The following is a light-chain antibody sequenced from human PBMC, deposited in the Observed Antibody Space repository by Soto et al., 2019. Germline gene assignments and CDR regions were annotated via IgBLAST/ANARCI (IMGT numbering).Light chain of an antibody. V-gene: IGKV3-20*01. CDR3: QQYGRSPPIT. Sequence: VMTQSPLSLAMSPGRSATLSCRASQRVSSNLAWYQQKPGQAPRLILYGASSRATGIPDRFSGSGSGTHFTLTISRLETDDFAVYYCQQYGRSPPITFGPGTRLDIK. CDR2: GAS. J-gene: IGKJ5*01. CDR1: QRVSSN.